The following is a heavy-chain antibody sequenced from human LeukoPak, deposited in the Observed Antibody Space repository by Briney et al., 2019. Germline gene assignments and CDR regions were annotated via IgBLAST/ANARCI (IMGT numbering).Heavy chain of an antibody. J-gene: IGHJ4*02. CDR1: GFTFSNFW. CDR2: IKQDGSGK. D-gene: IGHD2-2*02. CDR3: ARDRAAIRY. V-gene: IGHV3-7*01. Sequence: GGSLRLSCAASGFTFSNFWMSWVRQAPGKGLEWVANIKQDGSGKDYVESVKGRFTISRDNAKNSLYLQVNSLRAEDTAVYYCARDRAAIRYWGQGTLVTVSS.